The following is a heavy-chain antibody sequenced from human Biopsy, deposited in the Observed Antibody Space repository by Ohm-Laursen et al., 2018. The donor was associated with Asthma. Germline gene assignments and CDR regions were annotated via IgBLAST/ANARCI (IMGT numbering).Heavy chain of an antibody. CDR3: AKAERYFDWYWFDP. CDR2: ISYDGSNK. V-gene: IGHV3-30*18. J-gene: IGHJ5*02. Sequence: SLRLSCAASGFTFSSYGMHWVRQAPGKGLEWVAVISYDGSNKYYADSVKGRFTISRDNSKNTLYLQMNSLRAEDTAVYYCAKAERYFDWYWFDPWGQGALVTVSS. D-gene: IGHD3-9*01. CDR1: GFTFSSYG.